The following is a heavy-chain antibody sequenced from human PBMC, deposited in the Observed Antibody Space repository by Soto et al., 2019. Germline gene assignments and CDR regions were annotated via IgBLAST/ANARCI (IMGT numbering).Heavy chain of an antibody. CDR1: GYTFTSYR. V-gene: IGHV1-18*01. J-gene: IGHJ5*02. Sequence: ASVNVSCKASGYTFTSYRISWVRQAPGQGLEWMGWISAYNGNTNYAQKLQGRVTMTTDTSTSTAYMELRSLRSDDTAVYYCARVRRSSPWSDPWGQGTLVPVSS. CDR3: ARVRRSSPWSDP. CDR2: ISAYNGNT.